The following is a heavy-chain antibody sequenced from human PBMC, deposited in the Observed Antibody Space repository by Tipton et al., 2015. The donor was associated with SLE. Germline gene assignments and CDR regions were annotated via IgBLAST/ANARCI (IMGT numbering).Heavy chain of an antibody. J-gene: IGHJ6*02. D-gene: IGHD1-26*01. CDR3: ARGGKWRVGATRGYYAMDV. Sequence: SLRLSCAASGFTFSSYEMNWVRQAPGKGLEWVSYISSSGSTIYYADSVRGRFTISRDNAKNSLFLQMNSLRVEDTAVYYCARGGKWRVGATRGYYAMDVWGQGTTVSVSS. CDR2: ISSSGSTI. V-gene: IGHV3-48*03. CDR1: GFTFSSYE.